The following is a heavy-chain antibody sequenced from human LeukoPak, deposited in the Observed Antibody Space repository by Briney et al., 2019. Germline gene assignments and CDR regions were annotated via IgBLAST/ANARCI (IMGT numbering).Heavy chain of an antibody. Sequence: ASVKVSCKASGYTFTSYDINWVRQATGQGLEWMGWMNPNSGGTNYAQKFQGRVTMTRDTSISTAYMELSRLRSDDTAVYYCARAYIVGATGAYYFDYWGQGTLVTVSS. CDR1: GYTFTSYD. V-gene: IGHV1-2*02. D-gene: IGHD1-26*01. CDR3: ARAYIVGATGAYYFDY. J-gene: IGHJ4*02. CDR2: MNPNSGGT.